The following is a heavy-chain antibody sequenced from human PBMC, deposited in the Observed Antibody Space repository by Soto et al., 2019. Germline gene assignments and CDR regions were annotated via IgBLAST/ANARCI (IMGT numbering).Heavy chain of an antibody. D-gene: IGHD1-1*01. Sequence: EVQLLESGGGLVQPGGSLRLSCAASGFTFSSYAMSWVRQAPGKGLEWVSAISGSGGSTYYADSVKGRFTISRDNSKNTLYLQMNSLRAEDTAVYYCARKNWNDGYYSYYMDVWGKGTTVTVSS. CDR2: ISGSGGST. CDR1: GFTFSSYA. CDR3: ARKNWNDGYYSYYMDV. J-gene: IGHJ6*03. V-gene: IGHV3-23*01.